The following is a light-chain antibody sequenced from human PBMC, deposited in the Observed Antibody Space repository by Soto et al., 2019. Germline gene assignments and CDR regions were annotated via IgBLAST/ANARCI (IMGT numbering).Light chain of an antibody. CDR1: SSDVGCYNY. V-gene: IGLV2-14*01. CDR3: TSYTTSSTHGV. Sequence: QSVLTQPASVSGSPGQSITISCTGTSSDVGCYNYVSWYQQHPGKAPKLMIYEVSNRPSGVSNRFSGSKSGNTASLTISGLQAEDEADYYCTSYTTSSTHGVFGGGTKLTVL. CDR2: EVS. J-gene: IGLJ3*02.